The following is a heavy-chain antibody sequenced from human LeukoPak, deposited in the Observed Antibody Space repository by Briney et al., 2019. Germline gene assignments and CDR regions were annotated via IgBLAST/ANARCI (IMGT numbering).Heavy chain of an antibody. V-gene: IGHV3-74*01. CDR1: GFTFSSYA. CDR2: INSDGSST. CDR3: ARAPQLRFDY. Sequence: GGSLRLACAASGFTFSSYAMTWVRQAPGKGLVWVSRINSDGSSTNYADSVKGRFTISRDNAKNTLCLQMNSLRAEDTAVYYCARAPQLRFDYWGQGTLVTVSS. J-gene: IGHJ4*02. D-gene: IGHD1-7*01.